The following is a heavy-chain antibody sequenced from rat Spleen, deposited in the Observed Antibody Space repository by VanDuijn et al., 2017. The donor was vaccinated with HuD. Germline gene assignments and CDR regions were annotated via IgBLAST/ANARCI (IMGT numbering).Heavy chain of an antibody. CDR2: ISYDDSST. CDR1: GFTFSDYY. CDR3: ATTPGRPFDY. Sequence: EVQLVESDGGLVQPGRSLKLSCAASGFTFSDYYMAWVRQAPTKGLEWVATISYDDSSTYYRDSVKGRFTISRDNAKSTLYLQMVSSRSEDTATYYCATTPGRPFDYWGQGVLVTVSS. D-gene: IGHD5-1*01. J-gene: IGHJ3*01. V-gene: IGHV5-7*01.